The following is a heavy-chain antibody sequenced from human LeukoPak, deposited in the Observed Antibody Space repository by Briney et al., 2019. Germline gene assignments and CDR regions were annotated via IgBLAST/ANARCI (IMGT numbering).Heavy chain of an antibody. D-gene: IGHD2-15*01. CDR3: ARVALGHYHFDY. Sequence: PGGSLRLSCAASGFTFSSYWMHWVRQAPGKGLVWVPRINTDGSDTNYADSVKGRFTISRDNAKNTLYLQMSSLRAEDTAVYYCARVALGHYHFDYWGQGTLVTVSS. CDR1: GFTFSSYW. J-gene: IGHJ4*02. CDR2: INTDGSDT. V-gene: IGHV3-74*01.